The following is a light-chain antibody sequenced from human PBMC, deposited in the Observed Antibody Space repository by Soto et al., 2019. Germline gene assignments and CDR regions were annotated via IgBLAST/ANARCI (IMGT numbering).Light chain of an antibody. CDR2: GAS. CDR1: QSISGT. J-gene: IGKJ5*01. Sequence: EIVMTQSPATLSVSPGGRATLSCRASQSISGTLAWYQQKPGQAPRLLIHGASTRAPGFPARFSGSGSGTDFTLTISSLQSEDFAVYYCQQHSNWPPITFGQGTRLEIK. CDR3: QQHSNWPPIT. V-gene: IGKV3-15*01.